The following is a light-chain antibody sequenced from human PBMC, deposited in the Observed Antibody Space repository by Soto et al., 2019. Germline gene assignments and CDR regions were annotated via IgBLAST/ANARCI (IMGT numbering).Light chain of an antibody. CDR2: DAS. Sequence: EIVLTQSPATLSLSPGERATLSCRASQSLSSYLAWYQQKPGQAPMLLIYDASNRATGIPARFSGSGSGTDFTLTISSLEPEDFALYYCQQRSNWPPFTFGPGTKVDIK. V-gene: IGKV3-11*01. J-gene: IGKJ3*01. CDR1: QSLSSY. CDR3: QQRSNWPPFT.